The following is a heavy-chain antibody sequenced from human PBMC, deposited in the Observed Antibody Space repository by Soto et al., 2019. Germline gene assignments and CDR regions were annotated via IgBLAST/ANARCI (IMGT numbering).Heavy chain of an antibody. CDR3: ARSRPGGDPRGYYYYYGMDV. D-gene: IGHD2-21*02. Sequence: QVQLVQSGAEVKKPGSSVKVSCKASEGTFSSYAISWVRQAPGQGLEWMGGIIPIFGTANYAQKFQGRVTITADESTSTADMELSSLRSEDTAVYYCARSRPGGDPRGYYYYYGMDVWGQGTTVTVSS. J-gene: IGHJ6*02. V-gene: IGHV1-69*01. CDR1: EGTFSSYA. CDR2: IIPIFGTA.